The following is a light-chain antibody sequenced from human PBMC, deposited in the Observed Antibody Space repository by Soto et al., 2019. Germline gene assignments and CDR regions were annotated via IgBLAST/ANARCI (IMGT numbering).Light chain of an antibody. CDR1: QTISSW. Sequence: DIEMTQSPSTLSVSVGDRVTITCRASQTISSWLAWYQQKPGKAPKLLIYKASTLKSGVPSRFSGSGSGTEFTLTISSLQPDDFPAYYCQHYNSYSEAFGQGTMAAI. CDR2: KAS. CDR3: QHYNSYSEA. J-gene: IGKJ1*01. V-gene: IGKV1-5*03.